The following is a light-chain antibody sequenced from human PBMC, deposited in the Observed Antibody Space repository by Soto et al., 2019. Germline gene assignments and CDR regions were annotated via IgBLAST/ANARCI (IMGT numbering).Light chain of an antibody. V-gene: IGKV3-20*01. CDR1: QSVSSSY. CDR3: QQYGSSQWT. J-gene: IGKJ1*01. Sequence: ELVLTQSPGTLSLSPGERATLSCRASQSVSSSYLAWYQQKPGQAPRLLIYGASRRATGIPDRFSGSGSGTDFTLTISRLEPEDFAVYYCQQYGSSQWTFGQGTKVDIK. CDR2: GAS.